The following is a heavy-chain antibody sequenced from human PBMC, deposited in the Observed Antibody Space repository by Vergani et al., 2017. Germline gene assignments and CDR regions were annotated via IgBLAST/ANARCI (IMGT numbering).Heavy chain of an antibody. V-gene: IGHV4-34*01. CDR3: TRHWAVVAANNWFDP. Sequence: QLQLQESGPGLLKPSETLSLTCAVYGGSFSGYYWSWIRQPPGKGLEWIGEINHSGSTNYNPSLESRVTMSVDTSKSQFSLKLSSVTAADTAVYYCTRHWAVVAANNWFDPWGQGTLVTVSS. J-gene: IGHJ5*02. CDR1: GGSFSGYY. D-gene: IGHD2-15*01. CDR2: INHSGST.